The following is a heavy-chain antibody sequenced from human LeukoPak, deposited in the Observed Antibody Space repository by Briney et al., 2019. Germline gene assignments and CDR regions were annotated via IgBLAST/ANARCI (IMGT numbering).Heavy chain of an antibody. CDR1: GFTFSSYA. D-gene: IGHD3-10*01. CDR3: AKDKVGVNQGLDAFDI. CDR2: ISGSGGST. Sequence: GGSLRLSCAASGFTFSSYAMSWVRQAPGKGLEWVSAISGSGGSTYYADSVKGRFTISRDNSKNTLYLQMNSLRAEDTAVYYCAKDKVGVNQGLDAFDIWGQGTMVTVSS. V-gene: IGHV3-23*01. J-gene: IGHJ3*02.